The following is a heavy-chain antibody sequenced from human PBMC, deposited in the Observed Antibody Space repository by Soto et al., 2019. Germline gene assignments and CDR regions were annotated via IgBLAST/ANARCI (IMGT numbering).Heavy chain of an antibody. D-gene: IGHD4-4*01. J-gene: IGHJ5*02. V-gene: IGHV3-30-3*01. CDR2: ISYDGSNK. Sequence: QVQLVESGGGVVQPGRSLRLSCAASGFTFSSYAMHWVRQAPGKGLEWVAVISYDGSNKYYADSVKGRFTISRDNSKNTLYLQMNSRRAEDTAVYYCASGSGTVNWFDPWGQGTLVTVSS. CDR3: ASGSGTVNWFDP. CDR1: GFTFSSYA.